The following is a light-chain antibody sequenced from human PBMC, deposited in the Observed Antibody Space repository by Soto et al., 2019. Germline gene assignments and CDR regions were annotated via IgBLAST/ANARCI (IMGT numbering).Light chain of an antibody. J-gene: IGLJ2*01. CDR2: DVT. CDR3: CSYAGSDSLV. CDR1: SSDVGGYNY. Sequence: QSALTQPRSVSGSPGQSVTISCTGTSSDVGGYNYVSWYQQHPGRAPKLMIYDVTKRPSGVPDRFSGSKSGNTASLTISGLQAEEEADYFCCSYAGSDSLVFGGGTKLTVL. V-gene: IGLV2-11*01.